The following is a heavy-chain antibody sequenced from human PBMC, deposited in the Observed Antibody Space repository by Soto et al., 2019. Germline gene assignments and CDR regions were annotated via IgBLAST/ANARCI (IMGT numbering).Heavy chain of an antibody. CDR2: INAGNGNT. J-gene: IGHJ6*02. D-gene: IGHD2-15*01. CDR3: ARDGEVVAAVAYYGMDV. V-gene: IGHV1-3*01. Sequence: QVQLVQSGAEVKKPGASVKVSCKASGYTFTSYAMHWVRQAPGQRLEWMGWINAGNGNTKYSQKFQGRVTITRDTSTSNASLEMSSLRSEDTAVYYCARDGEVVAAVAYYGMDVWGQGTTVTVSS. CDR1: GYTFTSYA.